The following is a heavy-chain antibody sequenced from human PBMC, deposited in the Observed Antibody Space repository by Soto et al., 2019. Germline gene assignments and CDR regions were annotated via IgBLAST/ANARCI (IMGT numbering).Heavy chain of an antibody. J-gene: IGHJ6*02. CDR3: AREIDGYYGMDV. Sequence: QVQLGQSGAEVKKPGSSVKVSCKASGGTFSTDSISWVRQAPGQGLEWMGGIIPMFGTANNAQKFQGRVTITADESTSTAYMELSSLRSEDTAVYFCAREIDGYYGMDVWGQGTTVTVAS. CDR1: GGTFSTDS. CDR2: IIPMFGTA. V-gene: IGHV1-69*12.